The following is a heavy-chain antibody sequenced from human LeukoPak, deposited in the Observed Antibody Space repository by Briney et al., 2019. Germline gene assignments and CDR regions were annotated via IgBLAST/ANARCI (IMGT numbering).Heavy chain of an antibody. D-gene: IGHD2-2*01. Sequence: PVASVKVSCKVSGYTLTELSMHWVRQAPGQGLEWMGGIIPIFGTANYAQKFQGRVTITADESTSTAYMELSSLRSEDTAVYYCAREGYCSSTSWGCQTGNNWFDPWGQGTLVTVSS. CDR3: AREGYCSSTSWGCQTGNNWFDP. J-gene: IGHJ5*02. V-gene: IGHV1-69*13. CDR2: IIPIFGTA. CDR1: GYTLTELS.